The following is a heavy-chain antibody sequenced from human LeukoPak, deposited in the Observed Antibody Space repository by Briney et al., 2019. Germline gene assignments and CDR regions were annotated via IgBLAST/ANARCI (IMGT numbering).Heavy chain of an antibody. Sequence: PSETLSLTCTVSGDSLSSSSYYWGWIRQPPGKGLEWIGSIYYSGSTYYNTSLRSRVTISVDTSKNQFSLKLSSVTAADTAVYYCARVYDSSGYYLPEDAFDIWGQGTMVTVSS. CDR2: IYYSGST. D-gene: IGHD3-22*01. J-gene: IGHJ3*02. CDR1: GDSLSSSSYY. CDR3: ARVYDSSGYYLPEDAFDI. V-gene: IGHV4-39*07.